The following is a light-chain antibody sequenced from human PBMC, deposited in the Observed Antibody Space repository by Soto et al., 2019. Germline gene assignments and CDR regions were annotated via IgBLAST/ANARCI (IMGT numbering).Light chain of an antibody. CDR1: QSIRSY. CDR2: AAS. CDR3: QQSYSTPPT. V-gene: IGKV1-39*01. J-gene: IGKJ1*01. Sequence: DLQMTQSPSSLSASVGDRVTITCRASQSIRSYLNWYQQKPGKAPKFLVYAASNLQSGVPSRFSGSGSGTDFTLTISSLQPEDFATYYCQQSYSTPPTFGQGTKVEI.